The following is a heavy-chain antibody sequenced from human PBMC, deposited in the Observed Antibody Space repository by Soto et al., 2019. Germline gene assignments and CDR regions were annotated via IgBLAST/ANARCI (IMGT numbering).Heavy chain of an antibody. V-gene: IGHV3-72*01. D-gene: IGHD1-26*01. CDR1: GFAFDDYY. J-gene: IGHJ4*02. Sequence: EGKLVQSGGGLVQPGGSLRLSCTASGFAFDDYYMDWVRQVPGKGLEWIGRTRDKPNNYAAEYVASVKGRFTISRDASKDSMYLQMNTVKTEDTAVYYCARDTGGSYDYWGQGALVIVSS. CDR3: ARDTGGSYDY. CDR2: TRDKPNNYAA.